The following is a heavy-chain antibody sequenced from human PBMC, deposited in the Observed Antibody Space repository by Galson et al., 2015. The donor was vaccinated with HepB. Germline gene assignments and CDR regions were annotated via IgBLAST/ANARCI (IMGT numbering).Heavy chain of an antibody. J-gene: IGHJ5*02. D-gene: IGHD3-10*01. CDR2: INAGNGNT. CDR3: ARDRVFSQGNWFDP. Sequence: SVKVSCKASGYTFTSYAMHWVRQAPGQRLEWMGWINAGNGNTKYSQKFQGRVTITRDTSASTAYMELSSLRSEDTAVYYCARDRVFSQGNWFDPWGQGTLVTVSS. V-gene: IGHV1-3*01. CDR1: GYTFTSYA.